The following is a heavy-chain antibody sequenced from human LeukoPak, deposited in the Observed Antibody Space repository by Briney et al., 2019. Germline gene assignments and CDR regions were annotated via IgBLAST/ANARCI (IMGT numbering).Heavy chain of an antibody. CDR2: IYYSGST. Sequence: SETLSLTCTVSSGSISSYYWSWIPKPPGKGLKWFGYIYYSGSTNYNRSLNGRVTISVDTSKNQFSLKLSSVTAADTVVYYCARGKTYYDISKDAFDIWGQGTMVTVSS. CDR3: ARGKTYYDISKDAFDI. CDR1: SGSISSYY. D-gene: IGHD3-22*01. J-gene: IGHJ3*02. V-gene: IGHV4-59*01.